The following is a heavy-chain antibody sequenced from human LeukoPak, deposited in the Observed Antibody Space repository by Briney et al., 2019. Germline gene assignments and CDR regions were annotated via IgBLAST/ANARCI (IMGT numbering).Heavy chain of an antibody. CDR1: GFTFSTYS. D-gene: IGHD6-13*01. CDR2: ISSNSRYG. CDR3: ARVAEAAAFDS. Sequence: GGSLRLSCAASGFTFSTYSMNWVRQAPGKGLEWVSSISSNSRYGYYADSMRGRFTISRDNAKNSLYLQMNSLKPEDTAVYYCARVAEAAAFDSWGQGTLVTVSS. V-gene: IGHV3-21*06. J-gene: IGHJ4*02.